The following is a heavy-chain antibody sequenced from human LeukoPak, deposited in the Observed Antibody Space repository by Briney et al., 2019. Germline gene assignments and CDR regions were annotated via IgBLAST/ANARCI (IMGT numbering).Heavy chain of an antibody. J-gene: IGHJ4*02. CDR3: ARTGGLDF. V-gene: IGHV3-7*04. D-gene: IGHD2-8*02. CDR2: IKGDGSEK. CDR1: GFNFSLSW. Sequence: GGSLRLSCAASGFNFSLSWMNWVRQALGKGLEWVANIKGDGSEKSCADSVKGRFTVSRDNAKNELYLQMNSLGAEDTAVYYCARTGGLDFWGQGTLVTVSS.